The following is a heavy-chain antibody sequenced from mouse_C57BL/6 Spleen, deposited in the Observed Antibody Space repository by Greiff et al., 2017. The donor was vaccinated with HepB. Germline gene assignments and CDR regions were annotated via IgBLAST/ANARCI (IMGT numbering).Heavy chain of an antibody. J-gene: IGHJ4*01. CDR3: ARIYGSSDYAMDY. CDR1: GFTFSDYG. CDR2: IRSGSSTI. V-gene: IGHV5-17*01. D-gene: IGHD1-1*01. Sequence: EVHLVESGGGLVKPGGSLKLSCAASGFTFSDYGMHWVRQAPEKGLEWVAYIRSGSSTIYYADTVKGRFTISRFNDKNTLFLQMTSLRSEDTAMYYCARIYGSSDYAMDYWGQGTSVTVSS.